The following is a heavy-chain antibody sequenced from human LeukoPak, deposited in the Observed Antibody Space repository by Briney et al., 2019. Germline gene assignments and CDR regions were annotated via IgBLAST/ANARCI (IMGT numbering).Heavy chain of an antibody. CDR3: ATRLFGCYGY. J-gene: IGHJ4*02. D-gene: IGHD2-15*01. CDR1: GFTFSRYW. V-gene: IGHV3-74*01. Sequence: GGSLRLSCVASGFTFSRYWMHWVRQAPEKGLVWVSRIDPDGSYSTYADSVEGRFTISRDNAKNTLYLQMNSLRVEDTALYYCATRLFGCYGYWGQGTLVTVSS. CDR2: IDPDGSYS.